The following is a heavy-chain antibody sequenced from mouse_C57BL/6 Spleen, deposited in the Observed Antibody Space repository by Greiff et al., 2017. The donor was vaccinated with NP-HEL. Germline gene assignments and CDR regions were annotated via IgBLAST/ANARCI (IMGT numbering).Heavy chain of an antibody. CDR2: IYPGDGDT. V-gene: IGHV1-82*01. Sequence: QVQLQQSGPELVKPGASVKISCKASGYAFSSSWMNWVKPRPGKGLEWIGRIYPGDGDTNYNGKFKGKATLTADKSSSTAYMQLSSLTSEDSAVYFCARRGTAQALYAMDYWGQGTSVTVSS. J-gene: IGHJ4*01. CDR3: ARRGTAQALYAMDY. CDR1: GYAFSSSW. D-gene: IGHD3-2*02.